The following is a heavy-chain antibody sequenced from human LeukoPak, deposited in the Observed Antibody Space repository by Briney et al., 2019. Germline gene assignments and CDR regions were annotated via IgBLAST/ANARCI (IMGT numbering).Heavy chain of an antibody. D-gene: IGHD1-26*01. CDR3: AHFKGGSFGF. V-gene: IGHV4-30-2*03. J-gene: IGHJ3*01. CDR2: IYYSGNT. Sequence: NPSQTLSLTCTVSGGSIGSGGHYWSWIRQPPGKGLEWIGSIYYSGNTYYNPSLKSRVTISVDTSKNQFSLKLTSVTAADTAVYYCAHFKGGSFGFWGQGTMVTVSS. CDR1: GGSIGSGGHY.